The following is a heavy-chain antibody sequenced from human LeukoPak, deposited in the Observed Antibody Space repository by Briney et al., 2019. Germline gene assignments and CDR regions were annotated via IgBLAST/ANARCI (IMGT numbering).Heavy chain of an antibody. Sequence: GGSLRLSCAASGFTFSSTWMHWVRQAPGKGLEWVALIPYDGSNKYYADSVKGRFTISRDNSKNTLYLQMNSLRAEDTAVYYCAKDGERYYYDSSDAFDIWGQGTMVTVSS. CDR1: GFTFSSTW. D-gene: IGHD3-22*01. J-gene: IGHJ3*02. CDR3: AKDGERYYYDSSDAFDI. V-gene: IGHV3-30*18. CDR2: IPYDGSNK.